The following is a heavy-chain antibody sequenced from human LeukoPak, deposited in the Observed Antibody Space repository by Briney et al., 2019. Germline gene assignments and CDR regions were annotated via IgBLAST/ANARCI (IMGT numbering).Heavy chain of an antibody. CDR3: ARGGLGYCSGGSCPSNWFDP. V-gene: IGHV1-18*01. Sequence: ASVKVSCKASGYTXTNYGVSWVRQAPGQGLEWMGWISPYNGKTDYAQKLQGRVTMTTDTSTSTAYMDLRSLRSDDTAVYYCARGGLGYCSGGSCPSNWFDPWGQGTLVTVSS. J-gene: IGHJ5*02. D-gene: IGHD2-15*01. CDR2: ISPYNGKT. CDR1: GYTXTNYG.